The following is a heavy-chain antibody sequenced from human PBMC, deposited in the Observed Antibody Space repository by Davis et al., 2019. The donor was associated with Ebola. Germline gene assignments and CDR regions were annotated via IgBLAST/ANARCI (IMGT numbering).Heavy chain of an antibody. D-gene: IGHD3-16*02. CDR2: ISGSGGST. Sequence: PGGSLRLSCAASGFTFSSYAMSWVRQAPGKGLEWVSAISGSGGSTYYADSVKGRFTISRDNPKNTLYLQMNSLRAEDTAVYYCAKDVGADVWGSYRYWYFDLWGRGTLVTVSS. CDR3: AKDVGADVWGSYRYWYFDL. V-gene: IGHV3-23*01. CDR1: GFTFSSYA. J-gene: IGHJ2*01.